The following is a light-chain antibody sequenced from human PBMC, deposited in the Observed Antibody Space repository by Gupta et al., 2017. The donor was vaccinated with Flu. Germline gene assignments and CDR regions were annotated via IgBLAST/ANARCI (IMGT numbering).Light chain of an antibody. J-gene: IGLJ2*01. CDR1: AFPKKY. Sequence: SYELTQPPSVSVSPGQTARITCTGDAFPKKYGYWYQQKPGQAPVLVRLRDYERPSGIPERFAGSIAGTTVTSTIRGVQAEEEADDDGQYAASSVTTLVFGGGTKLTVL. CDR3: QYAASSVTTLV. CDR2: RDY. V-gene: IGLV3-25*02.